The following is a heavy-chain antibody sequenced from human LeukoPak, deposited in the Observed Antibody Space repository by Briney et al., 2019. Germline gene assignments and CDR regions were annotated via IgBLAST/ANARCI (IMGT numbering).Heavy chain of an antibody. CDR3: ARALDV. CDR2: IKQDGSEK. V-gene: IGHV3-7*01. J-gene: IGHJ6*04. CDR1: GFTFSNYW. Sequence: GGSLRLSCAASGFTFSNYWMHWVRQPPGKGLEWVGTIKQDGSEKFYVDSVKGRFTISRDNSKNSLYLQMNSLRVEDTAVYYCARALDVWGEGTTVIVSS.